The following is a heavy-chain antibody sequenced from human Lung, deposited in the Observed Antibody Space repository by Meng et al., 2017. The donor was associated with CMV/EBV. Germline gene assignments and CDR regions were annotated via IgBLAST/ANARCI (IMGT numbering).Heavy chain of an antibody. V-gene: IGHV1-18*01. J-gene: IGHJ4*02. Sequence: QVHLLQSGAEVKKPGASVRVSCKSAVYTFGSYGICWVRQAPGQGLEWMGWFVNYVDTYPAPKFQGRVTMTTDTHTNTAFMELRSLTSDDTAVYYCASGTPGRSYCDYWGQGTLVTVSS. CDR2: FVNYVDT. D-gene: IGHD2-15*01. CDR1: VYTFGSYG. CDR3: ASGTPGRSYCDY.